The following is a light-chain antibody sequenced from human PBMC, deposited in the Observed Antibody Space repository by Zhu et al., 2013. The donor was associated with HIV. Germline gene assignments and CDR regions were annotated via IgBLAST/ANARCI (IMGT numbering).Light chain of an antibody. CDR1: QGIGIS. CDR2: DAS. J-gene: IGKJ4*01. CDR3: QQFESYPLT. V-gene: IGKV1-13*02. Sequence: AIQLTQSPSSLSASVGDKVTITCRASQGIGISLAWYQQKPGKPPQLLIFDASDLQTGVPSRFSGTGTVAYFTLTITSLQPEDLGTYYCQQFESYPLTFGGGTKVEIK.